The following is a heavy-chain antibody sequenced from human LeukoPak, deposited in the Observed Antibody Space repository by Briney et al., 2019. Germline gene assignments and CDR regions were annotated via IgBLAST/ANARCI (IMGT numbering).Heavy chain of an antibody. J-gene: IGHJ4*02. CDR1: GFTFTDYF. V-gene: IGHV3-7*01. Sequence: GGSLRLSCVASGFTFTDYFMSWVRQAPGKGLEWVASIKHNGGEKYYVDSVKGRFTISRDNAKNPLYLEMSSLRVEDTAVYYCARDGGWRSSGYYLYHFDYWGQGTQVTFAS. CDR2: IKHNGGEK. D-gene: IGHD3-22*01. CDR3: ARDGGWRSSGYYLYHFDY.